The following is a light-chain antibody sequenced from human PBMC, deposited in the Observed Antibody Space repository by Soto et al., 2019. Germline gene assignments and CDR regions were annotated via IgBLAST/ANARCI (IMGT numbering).Light chain of an antibody. Sequence: DIQMTQSPSTLSASVGDRVTITCRASQSISSWLAWYQQKPGKAPKVLISKASSLESGVPSRFSGSGSGTEFTLTISSLQPDDFETYYCQQYNSYLLTFGGGTKVEIK. V-gene: IGKV1-5*03. CDR2: KAS. CDR3: QQYNSYLLT. CDR1: QSISSW. J-gene: IGKJ4*01.